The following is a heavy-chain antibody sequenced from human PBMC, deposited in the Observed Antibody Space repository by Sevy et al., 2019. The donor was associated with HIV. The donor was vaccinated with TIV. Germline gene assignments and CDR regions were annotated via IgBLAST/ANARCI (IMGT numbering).Heavy chain of an antibody. CDR1: GFSFSSYA. V-gene: IGHV3-23*01. D-gene: IGHD3-22*01. CDR2: ISGSGYST. CDR3: AKEGGGYNYDSSGLFDY. Sequence: GGSLRLSCAASGFSFSSYAMTWVSQAPGKGLESVSGISGSGYSTYYADSVKGRFTISRDNSKNTLYLQMNSLRAEDTAVYYCAKEGGGYNYDSSGLFDYWGQGTLVTVSS. J-gene: IGHJ4*02.